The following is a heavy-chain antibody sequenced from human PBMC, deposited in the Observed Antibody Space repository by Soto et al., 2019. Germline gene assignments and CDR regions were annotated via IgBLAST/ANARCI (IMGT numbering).Heavy chain of an antibody. CDR2: FDPEDGET. V-gene: IGHV1-24*01. J-gene: IGHJ6*02. CDR1: GYTLTELS. D-gene: IGHD5-12*01. CDR3: ATVDGYNGQGYYYYGMDV. Sequence: ASVKVSCKVSGYTLTELSMHWVRQAPGKGLEWMGGFDPEDGETIYAQKFQGRVTMTEDTSTDTAYMELSSLRSEDTAVYYCATVDGYNGQGYYYYGMDVWGQGTTGTVS.